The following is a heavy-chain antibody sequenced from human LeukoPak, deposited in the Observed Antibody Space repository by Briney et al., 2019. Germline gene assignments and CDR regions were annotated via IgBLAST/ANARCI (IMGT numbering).Heavy chain of an antibody. CDR1: GYSISSGYY. CDR2: IYHSGST. Sequence: SETLSLTCAVSGYSISSGYYWGWIRQPPGKGLEWIGSIYHSGSTFYNPSLKSRVTISVDTSKNQFSLKLSSVTAADTAVYYCARRGSKSGWFDPWGQGTLVTVSS. J-gene: IGHJ5*02. V-gene: IGHV4-38-2*01. CDR3: ARRGSKSGWFDP. D-gene: IGHD2-15*01.